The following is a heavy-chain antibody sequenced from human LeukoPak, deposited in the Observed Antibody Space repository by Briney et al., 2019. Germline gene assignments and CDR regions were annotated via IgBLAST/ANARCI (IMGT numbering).Heavy chain of an antibody. Sequence: PSETLSLTCTVSGGSISSSGYYWGWIRQPPGKGLEWIGSIYYSGSTYYNPSLKSRVTISVDTSKNQFSLKLSSVTAADTAVYYCARLPSFLTGYRKAVYYYYMDVWGKGTTVTISS. V-gene: IGHV4-39*01. CDR2: IYYSGST. CDR1: GGSISSSGYY. D-gene: IGHD3-9*01. CDR3: ARLPSFLTGYRKAVYYYYMDV. J-gene: IGHJ6*03.